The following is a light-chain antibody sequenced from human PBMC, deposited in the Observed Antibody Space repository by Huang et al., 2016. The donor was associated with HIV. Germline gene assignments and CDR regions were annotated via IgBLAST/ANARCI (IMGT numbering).Light chain of an antibody. Sequence: EIVMTQSPATLSVSPGERVTLSCRASQSVSSNLAWYLQKPGQAPRLLIYGASTRATGIPTRFSGSGSGTEFTLTISSLQSEDFAVYYCQQYNNWPRTFGQGTKVEIK. V-gene: IGKV3-15*01. J-gene: IGKJ1*01. CDR1: QSVSSN. CDR2: GAS. CDR3: QQYNNWPRT.